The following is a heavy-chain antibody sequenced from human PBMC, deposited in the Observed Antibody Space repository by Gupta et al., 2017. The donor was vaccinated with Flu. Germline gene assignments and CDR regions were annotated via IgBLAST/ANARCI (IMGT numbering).Heavy chain of an antibody. J-gene: IGHJ4*02. CDR3: AKAPKKPNEQLPIYFDY. Sequence: EVQLLESGGGLVQPGGSLRLSCAASGFTFSSYAMSWVRPAPGKGLEWVSAISGSGGSTYYADSVKGRFTISRDNSKNTLYLQMNSLRAEDTAVYYCAKAPKKPNEQLPIYFDYWGQGTLVTVSS. D-gene: IGHD3-10*01. CDR1: GFTFSSYA. CDR2: ISGSGGST. V-gene: IGHV3-23*01.